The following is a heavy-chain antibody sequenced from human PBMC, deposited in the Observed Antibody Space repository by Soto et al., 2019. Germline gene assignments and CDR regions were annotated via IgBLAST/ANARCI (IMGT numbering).Heavy chain of an antibody. J-gene: IGHJ4*02. D-gene: IGHD2-15*01. Sequence: ASVKVSFKASGGTFSRYAINWLRQAPGHGLEWMGGIIPLFGTAKYAQKFQDRVTITADESTSTAHMELRSLTSDDTAVYYCARDYGHDCSGGNCYFYFWGQGTLVTVSS. CDR3: ARDYGHDCSGGNCYFYF. CDR1: GGTFSRYA. CDR2: IIPLFGTA. V-gene: IGHV1-69*13.